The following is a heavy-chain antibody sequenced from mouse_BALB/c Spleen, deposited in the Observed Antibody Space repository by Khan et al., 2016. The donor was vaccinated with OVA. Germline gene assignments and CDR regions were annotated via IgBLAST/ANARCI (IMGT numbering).Heavy chain of an antibody. CDR3: ARAYYRYDGYYAMDY. CDR1: GFSLSRYN. CDR2: IWGGGGT. Sequence: VKLEESGPGLVAPSQSLSITCTVSGFSLSRYNIHWVRQPPGKGLEWLGMIWGGGGTDSNSNLTSRLSISTDNSKSQVFLKMNSLQNDDTARYYGARAYYRYDGYYAMDYWGQGTSVTVSS. V-gene: IGHV2-6-4*01. D-gene: IGHD2-14*01. J-gene: IGHJ4*01.